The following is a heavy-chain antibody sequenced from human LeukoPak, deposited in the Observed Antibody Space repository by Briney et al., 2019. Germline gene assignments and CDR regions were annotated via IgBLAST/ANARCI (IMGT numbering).Heavy chain of an antibody. Sequence: PSETLSLTCTVSGGSISSYYWSWIRQPPGKGLEWIGYIHYSGSTAYNPSLKSRVTISLDTSKDQYSLKLTSVTAADTAVYYCARQTSYASAWPTIWGQGTMVTVSS. J-gene: IGHJ3*02. D-gene: IGHD6-19*01. CDR1: GGSISSYY. V-gene: IGHV4-59*08. CDR3: ARQTSYASAWPTI. CDR2: IHYSGST.